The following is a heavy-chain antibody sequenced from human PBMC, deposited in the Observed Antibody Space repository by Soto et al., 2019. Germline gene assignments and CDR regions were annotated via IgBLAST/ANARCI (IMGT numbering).Heavy chain of an antibody. Sequence: GGSLRLSCAASGFTFSSYAMHWVRQAPGKGLEWVAVISYDGSNKYYADSVKGRFTISRDNSKNTLYLQMNSLRAEDTAVYYCARAGIAVAGTPAPSWGMDVWGQGTTVTVSS. CDR2: ISYDGSNK. V-gene: IGHV3-30-3*01. D-gene: IGHD6-19*01. CDR1: GFTFSSYA. J-gene: IGHJ6*02. CDR3: ARAGIAVAGTPAPSWGMDV.